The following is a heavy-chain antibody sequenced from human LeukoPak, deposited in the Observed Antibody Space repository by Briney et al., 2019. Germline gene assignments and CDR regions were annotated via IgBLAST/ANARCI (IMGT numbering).Heavy chain of an antibody. CDR3: ARAHMTTVTLGGY. J-gene: IGHJ4*02. CDR2: INPNSGVT. D-gene: IGHD4-11*01. V-gene: IGHV1-2*02. Sequence: ASVKVSCKASGYTLTGYYMHWVRQAPGQGLEWMGWINPNSGVTNYAQKFQGRVTLTRDTPISTAYMEVSRLRSDDTAVYYCARAHMTTVTLGGYWGQGTLVTVSS. CDR1: GYTLTGYY.